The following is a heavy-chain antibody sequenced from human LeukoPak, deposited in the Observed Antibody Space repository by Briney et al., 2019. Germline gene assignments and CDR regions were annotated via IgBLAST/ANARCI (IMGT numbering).Heavy chain of an antibody. CDR3: ARVSITGTTFHFDY. CDR2: ISGTGANT. V-gene: IGHV3-23*01. D-gene: IGHD1-14*01. J-gene: IGHJ4*02. CDR1: GFTSSTSV. Sequence: GGSLRLSCAASGFTSSTSVMTWVRQAPGKGLEWVSLISGTGANTYYTDSVKGRFTISRDNSKNTVYPQMNSLRAEDTAVYYCARVSITGTTFHFDYWGQGTLVTVSS.